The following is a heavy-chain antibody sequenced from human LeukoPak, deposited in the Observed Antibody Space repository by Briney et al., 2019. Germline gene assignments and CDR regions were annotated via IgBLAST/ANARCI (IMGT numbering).Heavy chain of an antibody. CDR2: INHSGST. D-gene: IGHD2-2*01. CDR3: ARGRGYQLLY. V-gene: IGHV4-34*01. J-gene: IGHJ4*02. CDR1: GGSFSGYY. Sequence: SETLSLTCAVYGGSFSGYYWSWIRQPPGKGLEWLGEINHSGSTNYNPSLKSRVTISVDTSKNQFSLKLSSVTAADTAVYYCARGRGYQLLYWGQGTLVTVSS.